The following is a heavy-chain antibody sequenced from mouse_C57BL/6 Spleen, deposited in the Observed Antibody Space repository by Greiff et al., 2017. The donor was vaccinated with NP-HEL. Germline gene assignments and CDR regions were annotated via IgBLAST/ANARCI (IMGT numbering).Heavy chain of an antibody. V-gene: IGHV1-26*01. D-gene: IGHD2-4*01. CDR1: GYTFTDYY. CDR3: ARTDYDYDAGAWFAY. J-gene: IGHJ3*01. CDR2: INPNNGGT. Sequence: EVQLQQSGPELVKPGASVKISCKASGYTFTDYYMNWVKQSHGKSLEWIGDINPNNGGTSYNQKFKGKATLTVDKSSSTAYMELRSLTSEDYAVYYCARTDYDYDAGAWFAYWGQGTLVTVSA.